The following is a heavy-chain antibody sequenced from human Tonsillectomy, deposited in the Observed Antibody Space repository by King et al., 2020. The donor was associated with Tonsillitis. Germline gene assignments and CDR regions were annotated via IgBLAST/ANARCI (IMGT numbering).Heavy chain of an antibody. CDR1: GFTFDDYA. V-gene: IGHV3-9*01. J-gene: IGHJ3*02. D-gene: IGHD3-22*01. CDR2: ISWNSGSI. Sequence: VQLVESGGGLVQPGRSLRLSCAASGFTFDDYAMHWVRHAPGKGLEWVSGISWNSGSIGYADSVKGRFTISRDNAKNSLYLQMNSLRVEDTALYYCTKSSGYYPTDAFDIWGQGTMVTVSS. CDR3: TKSSGYYPTDAFDI.